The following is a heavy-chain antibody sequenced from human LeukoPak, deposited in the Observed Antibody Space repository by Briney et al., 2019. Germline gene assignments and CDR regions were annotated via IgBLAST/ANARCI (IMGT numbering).Heavy chain of an antibody. CDR1: GFTFSSHW. J-gene: IGHJ4*02. CDR2: IKQDGSEK. D-gene: IGHD3-10*01. CDR3: ARDFGPHDY. V-gene: IGHV3-7*05. Sequence: QPGGSLRLSCAASGFTFSSHWMSWVRQAPGKGLEWVANIKQDGSEKYYVDSVGGRFTISRDNAKNSLSLQMNSLRAEDTAVHFCARDFGPHDYWGQGTLVTVSS.